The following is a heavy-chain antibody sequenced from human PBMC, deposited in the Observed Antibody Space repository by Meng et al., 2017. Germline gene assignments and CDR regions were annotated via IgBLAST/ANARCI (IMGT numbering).Heavy chain of an antibody. CDR1: GFSLRSSGVG. V-gene: IGHV2-5*02. CDR2: IYLDDDK. J-gene: IGHJ4*02. CDR3: AHSYGSNFDY. D-gene: IGHD3-10*01. Sequence: QITLMQLVSLLMKPHPRLKLTCSFSGFSLRSSGVGVCWIRQPPGKALEWLALIYLDDDKRYSPSLKSRLTITKDTSKNQVVLTMTNMDPVDTATYYCAHSYGSNFDYWGQGTLVTVSS.